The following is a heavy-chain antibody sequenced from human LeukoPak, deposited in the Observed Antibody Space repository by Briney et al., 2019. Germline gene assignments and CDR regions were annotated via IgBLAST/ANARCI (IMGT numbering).Heavy chain of an antibody. Sequence: NSGGSLRLSCAASGFIVSANYMTWVRQAPGKGLEWVSSISSSGNYIYYADSVKGRFTISRDNAKNSLYLQMNSLRAEDTAVYYCAKIISDWSRGAFDIWGQGTMVTVSS. J-gene: IGHJ3*02. CDR2: ISSSGNYI. V-gene: IGHV3-21*01. CDR3: AKIISDWSRGAFDI. D-gene: IGHD6-19*01. CDR1: GFIVSANY.